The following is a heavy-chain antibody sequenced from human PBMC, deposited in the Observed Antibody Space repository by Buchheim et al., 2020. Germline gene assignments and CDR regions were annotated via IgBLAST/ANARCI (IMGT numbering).Heavy chain of an antibody. CDR2: ISTSGATI. V-gene: IGHV3-48*03. D-gene: IGHD4-17*01. CDR3: ARDRRYGDYPYYFDF. J-gene: IGHJ4*02. Sequence: EVQLVESGGGLVQPGGSLRLSCAASGFTFNDYDMDWVRQAPGKGLEWISYISTSGATIYYADSVKGRFTISRDTAKNSVYLQLNGLRAGDTAVYYCARDRRYGDYPYYFDFWGQGT. CDR1: GFTFNDYD.